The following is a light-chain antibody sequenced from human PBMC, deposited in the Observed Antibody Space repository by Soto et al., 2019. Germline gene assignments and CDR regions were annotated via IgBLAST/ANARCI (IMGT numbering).Light chain of an antibody. Sequence: DIVLTQSPGTLSLSPGERATLSCRASQSLSTSYLAWYQQKPGQAPRLLIYDASNRATGIPARFSGSGSGTDFTLTISSLEPEDFAVYYCQQRSNWPPLTFGGGTKVDIK. J-gene: IGKJ4*01. V-gene: IGKV3-11*01. CDR1: QSLSTSY. CDR3: QQRSNWPPLT. CDR2: DAS.